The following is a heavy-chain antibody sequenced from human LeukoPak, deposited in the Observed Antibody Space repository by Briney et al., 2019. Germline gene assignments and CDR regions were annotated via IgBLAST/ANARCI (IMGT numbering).Heavy chain of an antibody. CDR1: GGSFSGYY. J-gene: IGHJ3*02. V-gene: IGHV4-34*01. D-gene: IGHD4-17*01. CDR3: ARDGDYFAFDI. CDR2: INHSGST. Sequence: SETLSLTCAVYGGSFSGYYWSWIRQPPGKGLEWIGEINHSGSTNYNPSLKSRVTISVDTSKNQFSLKLSSVTAADTAVYYCARDGDYFAFDIWGQGTMVTVSS.